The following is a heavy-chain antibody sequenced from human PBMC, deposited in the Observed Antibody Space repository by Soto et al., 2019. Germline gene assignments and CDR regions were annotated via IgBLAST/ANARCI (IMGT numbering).Heavy chain of an antibody. CDR1: GGTFSSYA. Sequence: ASVKVSCKASGGTFSSYAISWVRQAPGQGLEWMGGIIPIFGTANYAQKFQGRVTITADESTSTAYMELSSLRSEDTAVYYCARGYCSGGSCYGGRPNYYFDYWGQGTLVTVSS. CDR2: IIPIFGTA. V-gene: IGHV1-69*13. D-gene: IGHD2-15*01. J-gene: IGHJ4*02. CDR3: ARGYCSGGSCYGGRPNYYFDY.